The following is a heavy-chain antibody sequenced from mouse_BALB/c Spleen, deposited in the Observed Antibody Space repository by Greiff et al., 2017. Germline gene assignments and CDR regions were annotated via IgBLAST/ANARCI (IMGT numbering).Heavy chain of an antibody. CDR2: INPYNGDT. J-gene: IGHJ3*01. CDR1: GYSFTGYF. CDR3: AYGNPAWFAY. Sequence: VQLKESGPELVKPGASVKISCKASGYSFTGYFMNWVMQSHGKSLEWIGRINPYNGDTFYNQKFKGKATLTVDKSSSTAFMHLNSLTSEDSAVYYCAYGNPAWFAYWGQGTLVTVSA. D-gene: IGHD2-1*01. V-gene: IGHV1-20*01.